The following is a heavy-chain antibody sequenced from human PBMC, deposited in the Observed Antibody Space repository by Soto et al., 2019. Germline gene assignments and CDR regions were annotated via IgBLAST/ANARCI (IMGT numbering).Heavy chain of an antibody. J-gene: IGHJ6*02. CDR3: ERAYSSSYYYYGMDV. V-gene: IGHV1-2*04. CDR2: INPNSGGT. CDR1: GYTFTGYY. Sequence: ASVKVSCKASGYTFTGYYMHWLRQAPGQGLEWMGLINPNSGGTNYAQKFQGWVTMTRDTSISRAYIELSRLRSDDTAVYYCERAYSSSYYYYGMDVSGQGTTVTVSS. D-gene: IGHD6-6*01.